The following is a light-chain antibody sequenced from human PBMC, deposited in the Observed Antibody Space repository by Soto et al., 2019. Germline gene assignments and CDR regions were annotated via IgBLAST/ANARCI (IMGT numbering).Light chain of an antibody. Sequence: QSVLTQPASVSGSPGQSITISCTGTSSDVGGYNYVSWYQQHPGKAPKVIIYEVINRPSGVSNRFSGSKSGSTASLTISGLQAEDEADYYCISYTSIRTLVFGTGTKVTVL. CDR2: EVI. CDR3: ISYTSIRTLV. J-gene: IGLJ1*01. V-gene: IGLV2-14*01. CDR1: SSDVGGYNY.